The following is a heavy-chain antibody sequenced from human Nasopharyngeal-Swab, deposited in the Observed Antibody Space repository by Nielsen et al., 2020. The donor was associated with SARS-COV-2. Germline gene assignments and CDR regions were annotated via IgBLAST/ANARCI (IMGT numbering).Heavy chain of an antibody. J-gene: IGHJ4*02. CDR1: GYTLTELS. D-gene: IGHD1-26*01. V-gene: IGHV1-24*01. CDR3: ATTPAYSGSYEAGPATNGEFDY. CDR2: FDPEDGET. Sequence: GESLKISCKVSGYTLTELSMHWVRQAPGKGLEWMGGFDPEDGETIYAQKFQGRVTMTEDTSTDTAYMELSSLRSEDTAVYYCATTPAYSGSYEAGPATNGEFDYWGQGTLVTVSS.